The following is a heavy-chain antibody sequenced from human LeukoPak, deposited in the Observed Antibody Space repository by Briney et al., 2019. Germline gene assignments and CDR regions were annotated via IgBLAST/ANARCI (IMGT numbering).Heavy chain of an antibody. CDR3: ARIGAATLNYYMDV. D-gene: IGHD2-15*01. Sequence: ASVKVSCKASGGTFSSYAISWVRQAPGQGLEWIGGIIPIFGTAKYAQKFQGRVTITTDESTSTAYMELSSLRSEDTAVYYCARIGAATLNYYMDVWAKGPAVTVS. V-gene: IGHV1-69*05. CDR2: IIPIFGTA. J-gene: IGHJ6*03. CDR1: GGTFSSYA.